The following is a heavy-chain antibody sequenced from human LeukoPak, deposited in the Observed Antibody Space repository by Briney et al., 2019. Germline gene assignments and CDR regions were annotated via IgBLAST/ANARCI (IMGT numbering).Heavy chain of an antibody. D-gene: IGHD2-2*01. J-gene: IGHJ4*02. CDR3: AADSNIVVVPAALDY. V-gene: IGHV3-23*01. CDR2: ISGSGGST. CDR1: GFTFSSYA. Sequence: GGSLRLSCAASGFTFSSYAMSLVRQAPGKGLEWVSAISGSGGSTYYADSVKGRFTISRDNSKNTLYLQMNSLRAEDTAVYYCAADSNIVVVPAALDYWGRGTLVTVSS.